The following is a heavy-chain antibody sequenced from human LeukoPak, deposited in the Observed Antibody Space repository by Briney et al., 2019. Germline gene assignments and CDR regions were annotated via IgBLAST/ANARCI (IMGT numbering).Heavy chain of an antibody. D-gene: IGHD4/OR15-4a*01. Sequence: GGSLGLSCAASRFTFINAWMNWVRQAPGKGLEWVGRIKSKADGETTDYAAPVKGRFTISRDDSNNMVYLQMSSLKVEDTAVYYCAIDEPNYAPYDFDYWGQGTLVTVSS. CDR2: IKSKADGETT. V-gene: IGHV3-15*01. CDR1: RFTFINAW. J-gene: IGHJ4*02. CDR3: AIDEPNYAPYDFDY.